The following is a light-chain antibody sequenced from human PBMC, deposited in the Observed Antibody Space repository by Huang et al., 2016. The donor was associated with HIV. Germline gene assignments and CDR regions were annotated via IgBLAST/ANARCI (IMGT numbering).Light chain of an antibody. Sequence: EIVLTQSPVTLSLSPGDRATLSCRASRSIGTYLAWYQQKSGQAPRLLIYDVSNRAAGVPARFSASGSETDFTLTIASLDPDDFAIYHCQQRSKWPLTFGGGTKVEMK. V-gene: IGKV3-11*01. CDR2: DVS. J-gene: IGKJ4*01. CDR3: QQRSKWPLT. CDR1: RSIGTY.